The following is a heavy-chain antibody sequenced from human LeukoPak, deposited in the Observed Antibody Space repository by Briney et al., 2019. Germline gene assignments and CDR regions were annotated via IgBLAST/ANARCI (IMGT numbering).Heavy chain of an antibody. J-gene: IGHJ6*02. CDR2: IYYSGST. CDR1: GGSISSYY. CDR3: ARHVRGYSGYDSYGMDV. D-gene: IGHD5-12*01. Sequence: SETLSLTCTVSGGSISSYYWSWIRQPPGKGLEWIGYIYYSGSTNYNPSLKSRVTISVDTSKNQFSLKLSSVTAADTAVYYCARHVRGYSGYDSYGMDVWDQGTTVTVSS. V-gene: IGHV4-59*08.